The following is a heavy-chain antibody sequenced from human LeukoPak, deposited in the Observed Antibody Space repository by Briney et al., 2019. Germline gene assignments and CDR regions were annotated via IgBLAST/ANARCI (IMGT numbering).Heavy chain of an antibody. CDR3: ARESQWELLNPHYYYYGMDV. Sequence: ASVKVSCKASGGTFSSCAISWVRQAPGQGLEWMGGIIPIFGTANYAQKFQGRVTITADESTSTAYMELSSLRSEDTAVYYCARESQWELLNPHYYYYGMDVWGQGTTVTVSS. J-gene: IGHJ6*02. CDR1: GGTFSSCA. CDR2: IIPIFGTA. D-gene: IGHD1-26*01. V-gene: IGHV1-69*13.